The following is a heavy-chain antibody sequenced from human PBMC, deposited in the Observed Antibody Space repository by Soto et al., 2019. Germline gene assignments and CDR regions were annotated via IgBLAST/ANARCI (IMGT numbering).Heavy chain of an antibody. V-gene: IGHV3-48*02. CDR3: ARAGLPDAFDI. J-gene: IGHJ3*02. CDR1: GFTFRSYS. CDR2: ISSSSTI. D-gene: IGHD2-21*02. Sequence: GGPLRPSCAASGFTFRSYSMNWVRQAPGKGLDWDSYISSSSTINYADSVKGRFTISRDNAKNSLYLQMNSLRDEDTAVYYCARAGLPDAFDIWGQGTTVTVSS.